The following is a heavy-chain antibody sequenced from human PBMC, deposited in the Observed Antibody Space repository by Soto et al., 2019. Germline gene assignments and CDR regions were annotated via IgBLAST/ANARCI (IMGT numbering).Heavy chain of an antibody. CDR1: GGSFSGYY. V-gene: IGHV4-34*01. J-gene: IGHJ4*02. CDR2: INHSGST. Sequence: SETLSLTCAVYGGSFSGYYWSWIRQPPGKGLEWIGEINHSGSTNYNPSLKSRVTISVDTSKNQFSLKLSSVTAADTAVYYCARGGGIAAAAYWGQGTLVTVS. D-gene: IGHD6-13*01. CDR3: ARGGGIAAAAY.